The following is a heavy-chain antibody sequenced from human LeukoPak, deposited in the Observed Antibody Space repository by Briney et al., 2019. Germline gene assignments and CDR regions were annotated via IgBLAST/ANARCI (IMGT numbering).Heavy chain of an antibody. D-gene: IGHD3-9*01. J-gene: IGHJ4*02. V-gene: IGHV3-64*01. CDR3: ARVYIAGMTGHYSLDY. CDR2: ISSNGAST. CDR1: GFAFRLYA. Sequence: SGGSLRLSCAASGFAFRLYAMHWVRQAPGKGLEYVSGISSNGASTNYGSSVRGRFTISRDNSKNTLYLQMGSLRPEDMAVYYCARVYIAGMTGHYSLDYWGQGTLLTVSS.